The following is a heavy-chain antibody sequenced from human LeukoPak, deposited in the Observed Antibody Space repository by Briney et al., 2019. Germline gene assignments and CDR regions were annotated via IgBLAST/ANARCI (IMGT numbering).Heavy chain of an antibody. J-gene: IGHJ4*02. CDR3: ARDQEGFDY. V-gene: IGHV1-46*01. Sequence: ASVNVSCKAYGYTFTSNYIHWVRQAPGQGLEWMGMIYPRDGSTSYAQKFQGRVTVTRDPSTSTVQMELSGLRSEDTAAYYCARDQEGFDYWGQGTLVTVSS. CDR1: GYTFTSNY. CDR2: IYPRDGST.